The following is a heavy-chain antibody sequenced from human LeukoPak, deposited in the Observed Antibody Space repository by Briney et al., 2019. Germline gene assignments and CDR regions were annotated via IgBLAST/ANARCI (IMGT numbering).Heavy chain of an antibody. V-gene: IGHV3-23*01. D-gene: IGHD2-2*01. CDR1: GFTFSSYA. J-gene: IGHJ4*02. Sequence: GGSLRLSCAASGFTFSSYAMSWVRQAPGKGREWVSAISGSGGSTYYADSVKGRFTISRDNSKNTLYLQMNSLRAEDTAVYYCAKPPSDVVPAAILDRHWGQGTLVTVSS. CDR3: AKPPSDVVPAAILDRH. CDR2: ISGSGGST.